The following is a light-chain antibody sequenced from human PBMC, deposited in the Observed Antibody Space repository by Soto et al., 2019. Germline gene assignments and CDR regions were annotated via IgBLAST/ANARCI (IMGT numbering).Light chain of an antibody. J-gene: IGKJ1*01. V-gene: IGKV3-15*01. CDR3: QQYSNWPPWT. CDR2: DAS. CDR1: QSVSSN. Sequence: EIAMTQSPATLSVSPGEGATLSCRASQSVSSNLAWYQQKPGQAPRLLIYDASTRATGIPARFSGSGSGTEFTLTISSLHSEDFAVYYCQQYSNWPPWTFGQGTKVEIK.